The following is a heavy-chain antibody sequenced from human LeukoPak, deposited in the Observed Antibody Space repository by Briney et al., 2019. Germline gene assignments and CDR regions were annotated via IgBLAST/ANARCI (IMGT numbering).Heavy chain of an antibody. Sequence: GGSLRLSCAASGFTFCSYAMHWVRQAPGKGLEWVAVISYDGSNKYYADSVKGRFTISRDNSKNTLYLQMNSLRAEDTAVYYCARDLEGQLVLGLDYWGQGTLVTVSS. CDR3: ARDLEGQLVLGLDY. J-gene: IGHJ4*02. CDR2: ISYDGSNK. V-gene: IGHV3-30-3*01. D-gene: IGHD6-6*01. CDR1: GFTFCSYA.